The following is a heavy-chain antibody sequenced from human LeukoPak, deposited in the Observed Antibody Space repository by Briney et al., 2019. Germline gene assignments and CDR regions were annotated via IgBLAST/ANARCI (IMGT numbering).Heavy chain of an antibody. CDR2: INDDGSAT. CDR1: GFTFSNYW. D-gene: IGHD3-10*01. Sequence: GSLRLSCAASGFTFSNYWMHWVRQVPGRGLVWVSRINDDGSATFYADSVKGRFTISRDNSKNTLYLQMNSLRAEDTAVYYCARVYYGSGSLYYYYYYMDVWGKGTTVTISS. V-gene: IGHV3-74*01. J-gene: IGHJ6*03. CDR3: ARVYYGSGSLYYYYYYMDV.